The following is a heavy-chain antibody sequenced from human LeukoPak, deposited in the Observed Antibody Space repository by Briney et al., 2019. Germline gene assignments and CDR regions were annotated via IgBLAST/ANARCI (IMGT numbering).Heavy chain of an antibody. CDR2: ISPDGRNI. Sequence: GWSLRLSCAASGFTLSDSWMNWFRQAPGKGPVWVSHISPDGRNIAYADSVKGRFTISRDSAKNTLYLQMNSLRVGDTALYYCVRDAWGTIPYDSWGQGTLVTVSS. J-gene: IGHJ4*02. D-gene: IGHD1-7*01. CDR1: GFTLSDSW. CDR3: VRDAWGTIPYDS. V-gene: IGHV3-74*01.